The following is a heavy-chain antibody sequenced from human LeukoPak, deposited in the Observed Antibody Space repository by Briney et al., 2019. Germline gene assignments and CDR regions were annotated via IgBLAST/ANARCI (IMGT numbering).Heavy chain of an antibody. CDR1: GYTFTGYY. J-gene: IGHJ4*02. D-gene: IGHD2-15*01. CDR2: INPNSGGT. Sequence: ASVKVSCKASGYTFTGYYMHWVRQAPGQGLEWMGWINPNSGGTNYAQKFQGRVTMTRDTSISTAYMELSRLRSDDTAVYYCARGPISGGSWSDYWGQETLVTVSS. CDR3: ARGPISGGSWSDY. V-gene: IGHV1-2*02.